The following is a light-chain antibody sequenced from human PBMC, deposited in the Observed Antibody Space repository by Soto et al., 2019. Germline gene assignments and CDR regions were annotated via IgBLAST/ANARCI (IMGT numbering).Light chain of an antibody. J-gene: IGLJ1*01. CDR2: EVS. CDR3: SSCASDYHLYV. Sequence: QSVLTQPPSASGSPGQSVTISCTGTSSDVGGYNYVSWYQHHPGKAPKLLIYEVSKRPSGVPDRFSGSKSANTASLTVSGLQAVDEADYFCSSCASDYHLYVCGTGTKVTVL. V-gene: IGLV2-8*01. CDR1: SSDVGGYNY.